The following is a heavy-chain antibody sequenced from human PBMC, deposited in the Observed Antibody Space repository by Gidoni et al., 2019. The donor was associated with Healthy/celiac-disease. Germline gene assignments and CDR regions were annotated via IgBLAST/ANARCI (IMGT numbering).Heavy chain of an antibody. D-gene: IGHD3-16*02. CDR2: INHSGST. V-gene: IGHV4-34*01. CDR1: GGSFSGYY. J-gene: IGHJ5*02. Sequence: QVQLQQLGAGLLKPSETLSLTCAVYGGSFSGYYWSWIRQPPGKGLEWIGEINHSGSTNYNPSLKSRVTISVDTSKNQFSLKLSSVTAADTAVYYCARDWVYDYIWGSYRYTWFDPWGQGTLVTVSS. CDR3: ARDWVYDYIWGSYRYTWFDP.